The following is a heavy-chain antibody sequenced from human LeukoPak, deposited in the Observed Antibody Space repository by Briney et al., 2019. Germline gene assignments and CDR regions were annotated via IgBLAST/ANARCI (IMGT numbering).Heavy chain of an antibody. V-gene: IGHV1-2*02. D-gene: IGHD3-22*01. CDR2: INPNSGGT. CDR1: GYTFTSYY. J-gene: IGHJ6*03. CDR3: ARERYDSSGYYLTYYYYMDV. Sequence: ASVKVSCTASGYTFTSYYMHWVRQAPGQGLEWMGWINPNSGGTNYAQKFQGRVTMTRDTSISTAYMELSRLRSDDTAVYYCARERYDSSGYYLTYYYYMDVWGKGTTVTVSS.